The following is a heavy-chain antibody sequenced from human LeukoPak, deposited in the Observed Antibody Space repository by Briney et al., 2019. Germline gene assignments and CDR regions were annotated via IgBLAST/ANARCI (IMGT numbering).Heavy chain of an antibody. D-gene: IGHD3-3*01. CDR1: GFTFDDYA. J-gene: IGHJ6*03. V-gene: IGHV3-9*03. CDR3: AKDNKEGFYYRDV. Sequence: GGSLRLSCAASGFTFDDYAMHWVRQAPGKGLEWVSGISWNSGSIGYADSVKGRFTISRDNAKNSLYLQMNSLRAEDMALYYCAKDNKEGFYYRDVWGKGTTVTVSS. CDR2: ISWNSGSI.